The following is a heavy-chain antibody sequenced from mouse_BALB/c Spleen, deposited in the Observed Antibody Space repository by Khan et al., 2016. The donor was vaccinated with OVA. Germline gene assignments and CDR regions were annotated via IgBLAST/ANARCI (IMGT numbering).Heavy chain of an antibody. CDR1: GISITSGNYR. J-gene: IGHJ1*01. Sequence: EVQLQESGPGLVKPSQTVSLTCTVTGISITSGNYRWSWIRQFPGNKLEWIGNIYYSGTVTYNPFLTSRTTITRDTPKNQFFLEMNSLTAEDTATYYCARDYGSLYWFFDVWGAGTTVTVSS. V-gene: IGHV3-5*02. CDR3: ARDYGSLYWFFDV. D-gene: IGHD1-1*01. CDR2: IYYSGTV.